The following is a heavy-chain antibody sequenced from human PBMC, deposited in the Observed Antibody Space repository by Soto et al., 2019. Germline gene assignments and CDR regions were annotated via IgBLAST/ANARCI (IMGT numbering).Heavy chain of an antibody. Sequence: PSETLSLTCAVYDGSFNGYSWSWIRQPPGKGLEWIGEIDHSGSTNYNPSLKSRVTISVDTSKNQFSLKLSSVTAADTAVYYCARRREGSGWYWDYYYGMDVWGHGTTVS. V-gene: IGHV4-34*01. CDR2: IDHSGST. CDR1: DGSFNGYS. D-gene: IGHD6-19*01. J-gene: IGHJ6*02. CDR3: ARRREGSGWYWDYYYGMDV.